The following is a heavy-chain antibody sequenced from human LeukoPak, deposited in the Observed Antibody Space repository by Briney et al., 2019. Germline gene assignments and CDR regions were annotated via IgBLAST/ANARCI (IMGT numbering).Heavy chain of an antibody. V-gene: IGHV4-30-2*01. Sequence: SETLSLTCAVSGGSISSGGYSWSWIRQPPGKGLEWIGYIYHSGSTNYNPSLKSRVTISVDTSKNQFSLKLSSVTAADTAVYYCARVRTSGLAARPDNFDYWGQGTLVTVSS. J-gene: IGHJ4*02. CDR3: ARVRTSGLAARPDNFDY. D-gene: IGHD6-6*01. CDR2: IYHSGST. CDR1: GGSISSGGYS.